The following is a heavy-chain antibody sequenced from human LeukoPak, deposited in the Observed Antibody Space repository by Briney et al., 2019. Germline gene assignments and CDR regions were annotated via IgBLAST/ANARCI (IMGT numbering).Heavy chain of an antibody. CDR2: IYYSGST. D-gene: IGHD2-2*01. CDR1: GGSISSGGYY. Sequence: SETLSLTCTVSGGSISSGGYYWSWIRQHPGKGLEWIGYIYYSGSTYYNPSLKSRVTISVDTSKNQFSLKLSSVTAADTAVYYCAREQRDMVVVPAAIFGHNWFDPWGQGTLVTVSS. CDR3: AREQRDMVVVPAAIFGHNWFDP. J-gene: IGHJ5*02. V-gene: IGHV4-31*03.